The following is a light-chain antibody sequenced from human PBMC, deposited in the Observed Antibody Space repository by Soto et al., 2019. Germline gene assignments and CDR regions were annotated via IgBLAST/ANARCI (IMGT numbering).Light chain of an antibody. Sequence: IVMTQSPDSLAVCLGAGATINCKSAQSVLHSSNNRNYLAWYQHKPGQPPKLLIYWASTRESGVPDRFSGSGSGTDFTLTINSLQAEDVAVYYCQQSYSPPLTFGGGTKVDNK. CDR2: WAS. V-gene: IGKV4-1*01. CDR1: QSVLHSSNNRNY. J-gene: IGKJ4*01. CDR3: QQSYSPPLT.